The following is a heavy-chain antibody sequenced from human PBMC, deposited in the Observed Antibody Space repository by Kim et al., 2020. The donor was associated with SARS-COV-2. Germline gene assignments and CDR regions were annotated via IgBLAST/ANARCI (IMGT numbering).Heavy chain of an antibody. Sequence: SETLSLTCTVSGGSISSYYWSWIRQPPGKGLEWIGYIYYSGSTNYNPSLKSRVTISVDTSKNQFSLKLSSVTAADTAVYYCAREGGYYYDSSGYYEITGIDYWGQGTLVTVSS. CDR2: IYYSGST. D-gene: IGHD3-22*01. J-gene: IGHJ4*02. V-gene: IGHV4-59*01. CDR3: AREGGYYYDSSGYYEITGIDY. CDR1: GGSISSYY.